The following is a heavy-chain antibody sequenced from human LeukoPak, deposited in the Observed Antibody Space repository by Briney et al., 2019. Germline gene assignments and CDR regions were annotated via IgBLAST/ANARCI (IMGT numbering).Heavy chain of an antibody. Sequence: GGSLRLSCAASGFTFSSYAMSWVRQAPGKGLEWVSAISGSGGSTYYADSVKGRFTISRDNSKNTLYLQMNSLRAEDTAVYYWSSRPMNFEYVWGSYRPYYFDYWGQGTLVTVSS. CDR2: ISGSGGST. CDR1: GFTFSSYA. CDR3: SSRPMNFEYVWGSYRPYYFDY. J-gene: IGHJ4*02. D-gene: IGHD3-16*02. V-gene: IGHV3-23*01.